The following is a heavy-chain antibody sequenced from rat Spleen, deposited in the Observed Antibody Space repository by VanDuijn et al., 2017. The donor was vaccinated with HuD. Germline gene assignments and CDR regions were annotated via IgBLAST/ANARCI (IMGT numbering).Heavy chain of an antibody. V-gene: IGHV5-29*01. Sequence: EVQLVESDGGLVQPGRSLKLSCAASGFTFSDYYMAWVRQAPTKGLEWVATISYDGSSTYYRDSVKGRFTISRDNAKSTLYLQMDSLRSEDTATYYCARGATGYYFDYWGQGVMVTVSS. D-gene: IGHD5-1*01. CDR1: GFTFSDYY. CDR3: ARGATGYYFDY. CDR2: ISYDGSST. J-gene: IGHJ2*01.